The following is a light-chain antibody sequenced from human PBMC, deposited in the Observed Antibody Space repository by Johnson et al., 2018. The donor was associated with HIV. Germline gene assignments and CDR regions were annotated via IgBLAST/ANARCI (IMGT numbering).Light chain of an antibody. CDR1: SSNIENNY. V-gene: IGLV1-51*01. J-gene: IGLJ1*01. Sequence: QPVLTQPPSVSAAPGQKVTISCSGSSSNIENNYVSWYQQLPHTAPKLLISDNDKRPSGIPDRFSGSKSGTSATLGITGLQTGDEADYFCGTWDNSLRTAFFGTGTKFPVL. CDR2: DND. CDR3: GTWDNSLRTAF.